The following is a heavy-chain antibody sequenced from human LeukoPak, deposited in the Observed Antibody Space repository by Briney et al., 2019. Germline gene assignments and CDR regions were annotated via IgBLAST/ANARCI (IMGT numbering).Heavy chain of an antibody. CDR1: GFTFGDYA. CDR3: EVEGAELQFWENYMDV. Sequence: GGSLRLSCTASGFTFGDYAMSWFRQAPGKGLEWVGFIRSKAYGGTTEYAASVKGRFTISRDDCKSIAYLQMNSLKTEDTAVYYCEVEGAELQFWENYMDVWGKGTTVTVSS. V-gene: IGHV3-49*03. J-gene: IGHJ6*03. CDR2: IRSKAYGGTT. D-gene: IGHD1-26*01.